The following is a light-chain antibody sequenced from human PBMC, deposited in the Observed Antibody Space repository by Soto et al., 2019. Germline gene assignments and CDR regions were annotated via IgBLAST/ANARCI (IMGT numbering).Light chain of an antibody. CDR3: QQYETYRT. J-gene: IGKJ1*01. CDR2: KAS. Sequence: DIEMTQSPSTLSASVGDRVIITCRASQSISSWLAWYQQKPGKAPNLLIYKASTLESGVPSRFSGSGSGTEITLTISSLQPDDFATYYCQQYETYRTFGQGTKVEIK. CDR1: QSISSW. V-gene: IGKV1-5*03.